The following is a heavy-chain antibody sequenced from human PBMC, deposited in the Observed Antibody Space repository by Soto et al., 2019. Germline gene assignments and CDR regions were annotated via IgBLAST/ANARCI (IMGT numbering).Heavy chain of an antibody. J-gene: IGHJ4*02. CDR3: ARATVGTYYFDY. V-gene: IGHV3-72*01. CDR2: TRDKTNSYTT. Sequence: GGSLRLSCAASGFTFSDHYMDWVRQAPGKGLEWVGRTRDKTNSYTTEYAASVKGRFTTSRDDSKSSLYLQMNSLKTEDTAVYYCARATVGTYYFDYWGQGTLVTVSS. CDR1: GFTFSDHY. D-gene: IGHD3-16*01.